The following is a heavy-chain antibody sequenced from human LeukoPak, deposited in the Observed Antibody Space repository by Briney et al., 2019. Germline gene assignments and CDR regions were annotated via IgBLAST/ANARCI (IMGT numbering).Heavy chain of an antibody. CDR1: GGSIISSDYH. D-gene: IGHD2-15*01. CDR2: ISYSGNT. V-gene: IGHV4-39*01. J-gene: IGHJ3*02. Sequence: SETLSLTCTVSGGSIISSDYHWGWVRQPPGKGLEWTGTISYSGNTAYNPSLRSRVTISVDTSNNQFSLRLGSVTAADTAIYHCARHCCSAPSKRVFDIWGQGTMVTVSS. CDR3: ARHCCSAPSKRVFDI.